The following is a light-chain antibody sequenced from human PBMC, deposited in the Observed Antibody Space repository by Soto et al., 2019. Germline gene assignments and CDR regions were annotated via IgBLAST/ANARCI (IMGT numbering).Light chain of an antibody. V-gene: IGKV1-27*01. CDR1: QDIINY. Sequence: DIQMTQSPSSLSSSVGDRVTITCRASQDIINYLAWYHQKPEKAPNLLLYAESTLQSGVSSRISGSGSGADFTLTISDFRHEDVATYYCQKYKSAPFTFGPGTKLEIK. CDR2: AES. CDR3: QKYKSAPFT. J-gene: IGKJ2*01.